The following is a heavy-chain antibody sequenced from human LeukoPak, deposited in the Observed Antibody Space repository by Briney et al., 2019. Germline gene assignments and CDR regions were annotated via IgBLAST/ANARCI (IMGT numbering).Heavy chain of an antibody. CDR2: ISGSGGST. CDR1: GFTISSYA. CDR3: AKDIPGYSSGWYVSLPGY. D-gene: IGHD6-19*01. J-gene: IGHJ4*02. V-gene: IGHV3-23*01. Sequence: GGSLRLSCAASGFTISSYAMSWVRQAPGKGLEWVSAISGSGGSTYYADSVKGRFTISRDNSKNTLYLQMNSLRAEDTAVYYCAKDIPGYSSGWYVSLPGYWGQGTLVTVSS.